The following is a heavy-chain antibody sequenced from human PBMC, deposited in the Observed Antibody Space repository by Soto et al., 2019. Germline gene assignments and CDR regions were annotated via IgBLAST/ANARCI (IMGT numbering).Heavy chain of an antibody. V-gene: IGHV4-59*01. CDR3: ARFPSPEYCGGDCYGDAFDI. D-gene: IGHD2-21*02. J-gene: IGHJ3*02. Sequence: SETLSLTCTVSGGSISSYYWSWIRQPPGKGLEWIGYIYYSGSTNYNPSLKSRVTISVDTSKNQFSLKLSSVTAADTAVYYCARFPSPEYCGGDCYGDAFDIWGQGTMVTVSS. CDR2: IYYSGST. CDR1: GGSISSYY.